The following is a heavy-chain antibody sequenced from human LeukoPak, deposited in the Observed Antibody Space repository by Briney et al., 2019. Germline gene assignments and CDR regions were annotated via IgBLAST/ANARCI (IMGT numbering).Heavy chain of an antibody. CDR2: IYYSGST. J-gene: IGHJ4*02. CDR1: GGSISISSYY. Sequence: SETLSLTCTVSGGSISISSYYWSWIRQPPGKGLEWIGYIYYSGSTNYNPSLKSRVTISVDTSKNQFSLKLSSVTAADTAVYYCARASSWSGYYELGYWGQGTLVTVSS. D-gene: IGHD3-3*01. V-gene: IGHV4-61*01. CDR3: ARASSWSGYYELGY.